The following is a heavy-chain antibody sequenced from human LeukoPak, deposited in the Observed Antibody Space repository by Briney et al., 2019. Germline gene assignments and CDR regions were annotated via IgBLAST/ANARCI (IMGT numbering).Heavy chain of an antibody. CDR1: GGSFSGYY. J-gene: IGHJ5*02. Sequence: PSETLSLTCAVYGGSFSGYYWSWVRQPPGKGLEWIGEINHSGSTNYNPSLKSRVTISVDTSKNQFSLKLSSVTAADTAVYYCARDRRITMVRGDPANWFDPWGQGTLVTVSS. CDR3: ARDRRITMVRGDPANWFDP. V-gene: IGHV4-34*01. D-gene: IGHD3-10*01. CDR2: INHSGST.